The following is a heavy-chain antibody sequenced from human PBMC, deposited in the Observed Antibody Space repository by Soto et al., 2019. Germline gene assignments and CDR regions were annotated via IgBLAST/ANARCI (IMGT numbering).Heavy chain of an antibody. D-gene: IGHD2-21*01. J-gene: IGHJ4*02. V-gene: IGHV4-4*07. CDR2: IFASGRT. CDR1: VFSISNER. Sequence: AATXSLTCTVAVFSISNERCILVRQPAGKGLEWIGRIFASGRTNYNPSLQSRVTMSVETSKNQFSLTMTSLAAADTDVYYCTRGKFEHNDTFQWGPGVPVTV. CDR3: TRGKFEHNDTFQ.